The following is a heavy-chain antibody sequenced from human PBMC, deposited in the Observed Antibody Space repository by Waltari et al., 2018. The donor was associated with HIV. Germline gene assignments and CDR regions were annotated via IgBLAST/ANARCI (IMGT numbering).Heavy chain of an antibody. D-gene: IGHD3-3*01. CDR2: IYHSGNT. V-gene: IGHV4-39*01. CDR3: AGISTWFGLEAGDV. Sequence: QLQLXESGPGLVKPSETLSLTCTVSGGSISNNYYYWGWIRQAPGKGLEWIGSIYHSGNTYSNPSLKILITISVDTAKNQFSLKFNFVTAAETGIYFCAGISTWFGLEAGDVWGQGTTVTVSS. J-gene: IGHJ6*02. CDR1: GGSISNNYYY.